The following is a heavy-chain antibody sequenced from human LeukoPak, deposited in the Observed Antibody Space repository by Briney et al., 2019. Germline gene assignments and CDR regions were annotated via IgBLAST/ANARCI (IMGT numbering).Heavy chain of an antibody. D-gene: IGHD1-14*01. J-gene: IGHJ4*02. CDR2: ISYDGSNK. CDR3: AKTNSLTRSFDC. CDR1: GFTFSSYG. V-gene: IGHV3-30*18. Sequence: GGSLRLSCAASGFTFSSYGMHWVRQAPGKGLEWVAVISYDGSNKYYADSVKGRFTISRDNSKNTLYLQMNSLRAEDTALYYCAKTNSLTRSFDCWGQGTLVTVSS.